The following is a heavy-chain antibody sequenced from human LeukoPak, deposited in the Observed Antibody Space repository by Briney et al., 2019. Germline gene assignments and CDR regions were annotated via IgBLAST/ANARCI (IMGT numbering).Heavy chain of an antibody. D-gene: IGHD5-18*01. Sequence: SETLSLTCTVSGGSISSCSYYWSWIRQPAGKGLDWIGRIYNSGSTNYTPSIKSRVTISVDTSKNQFSLKLSSVTAADTAVYYCARDYVYEYSYGFYYYYMDVWGKGTKVTVSS. CDR2: IYNSGST. J-gene: IGHJ6*03. CDR1: GGSISSCSYY. V-gene: IGHV4-61*02. CDR3: ARDYVYEYSYGFYYYYMDV.